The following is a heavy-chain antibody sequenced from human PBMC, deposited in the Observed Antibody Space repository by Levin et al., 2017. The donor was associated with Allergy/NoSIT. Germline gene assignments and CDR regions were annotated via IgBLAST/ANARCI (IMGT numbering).Heavy chain of an antibody. J-gene: IGHJ5*02. Sequence: SQTLSLTCTVSGGSISSSSYYWGWIRQPPGKGLEWIGSIYYSGSTYYNPSLKSRVTISVDTSKNQFSLKLSSVTAADTAVYYCARGVRWHGGSWPDPWGQGTLVTVSS. V-gene: IGHV4-39*07. CDR2: IYYSGST. D-gene: IGHD2-15*01. CDR1: GGSISSSSYY. CDR3: ARGVRWHGGSWPDP.